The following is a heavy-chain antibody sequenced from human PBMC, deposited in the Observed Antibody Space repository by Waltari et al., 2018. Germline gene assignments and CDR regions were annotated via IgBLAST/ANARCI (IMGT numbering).Heavy chain of an antibody. V-gene: IGHV4-34*01. J-gene: IGHJ4*02. CDR2: INHSGRT. CDR1: GGSFSGYY. CDR3: ARGRGRSRIAAAGTLWGLHFDY. D-gene: IGHD6-13*01. Sequence: QVQLQQWGAGLLKPSETLSLTCAVYGGSFSGYYWSWIRQPPGKGLEWIGEINHSGRTNYTPDLKSRVTISVDRSKNQFSLKLSSVTAADTAVYACARGRGRSRIAAAGTLWGLHFDYWGQGTLVTVSS.